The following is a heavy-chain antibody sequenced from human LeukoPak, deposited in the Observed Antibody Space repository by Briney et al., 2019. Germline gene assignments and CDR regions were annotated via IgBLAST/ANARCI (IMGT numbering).Heavy chain of an antibody. J-gene: IGHJ6*03. V-gene: IGHV1-24*01. CDR3: ATYVRNYYYMDV. Sequence: ASVKVSCKVSGYTLTELSMHWVRQAPGKGLEWMGGFDPEDGETIYAQKFQGRVTMTEDTSTDTAYMELSSLRSEDTAVYYCATYVRNYYYMDVWGKGTTVTVSS. D-gene: IGHD2-8*01. CDR2: FDPEDGET. CDR1: GYTLTELS.